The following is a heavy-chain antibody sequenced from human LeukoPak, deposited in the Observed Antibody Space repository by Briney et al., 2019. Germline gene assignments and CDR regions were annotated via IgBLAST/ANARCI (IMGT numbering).Heavy chain of an antibody. J-gene: IGHJ5*02. CDR3: ARARGCTSCQNWFDP. CDR1: GYSTSSGYH. Sequence: PSETLSLTCAVSGYSTSSGYHWGWIRQPPGKGLEWIGIINHSGSTYYNRSLKSRVTISVDTSKNQFSLKLSSVTAADTAVYYCARARGCTSCQNWFDPWGQGTLVTVSS. V-gene: IGHV4-38-2*01. D-gene: IGHD2-2*01. CDR2: INHSGST.